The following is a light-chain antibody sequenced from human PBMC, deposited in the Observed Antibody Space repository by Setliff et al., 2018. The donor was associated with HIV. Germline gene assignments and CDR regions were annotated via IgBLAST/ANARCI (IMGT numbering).Light chain of an antibody. CDR1: NSNIGSNT. CDR2: SND. CDR3: AAWDDRLNGFYV. V-gene: IGLV1-44*01. Sequence: QSVLTQPPSASGTPGQRVTISCSGSNSNIGSNTVNWYQQLPGTAPKLFIYSNDQRPSGVPDRFSGSKSGTSASLAISGLQSEDEANYYCAAWDDRLNGFYVFGTGTQV. J-gene: IGLJ1*01.